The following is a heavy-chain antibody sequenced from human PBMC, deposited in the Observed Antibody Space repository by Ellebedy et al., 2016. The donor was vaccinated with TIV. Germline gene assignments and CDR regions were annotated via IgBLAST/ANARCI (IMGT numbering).Heavy chain of an antibody. CDR1: GFTFTNHW. CDR2: VKGKTEGGTI. D-gene: IGHD6-13*01. Sequence: GESLKISCAASGFTFTNHWMSWVRQAPGRGLEWLGRVKGKTEGGTIDYAAPVKGRLTISRDDSKNTLYLQVNSLKTEDTAFYYCATDGGFDSRWYNFWGQGTLVTVSS. CDR3: ATDGGFDSRWYNF. V-gene: IGHV3-15*01. J-gene: IGHJ4*02.